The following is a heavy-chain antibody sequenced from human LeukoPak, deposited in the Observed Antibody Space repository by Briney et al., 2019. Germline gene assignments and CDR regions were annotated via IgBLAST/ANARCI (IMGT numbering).Heavy chain of an antibody. Sequence: SGGSLRLSCAASGFTFSSYAMHWVRQAPGKGLEWVAAISYDGSNKYYADSVKGRFTISRDNSKNTLYLQMNSLRAEDTAVYYCASLSEYYYDSSGYTWGQGTLVTVSS. V-gene: IGHV3-30*01. D-gene: IGHD3-22*01. CDR1: GFTFSSYA. CDR3: ASLSEYYYDSSGYT. CDR2: ISYDGSNK. J-gene: IGHJ5*02.